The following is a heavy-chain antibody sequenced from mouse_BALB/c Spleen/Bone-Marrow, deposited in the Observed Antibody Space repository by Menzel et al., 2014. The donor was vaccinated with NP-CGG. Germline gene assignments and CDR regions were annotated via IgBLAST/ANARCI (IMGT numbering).Heavy chain of an antibody. J-gene: IGHJ4*01. Sequence: VQLQQSGAELVKPGASVKLSCTASGFNIKDTYMHWVNQRPEQGLEWIGRIDPANGNTKYDPKFQGKATITPDTSSNTAYLYLSGLTSEDTAVYYCGRRGKNYGMADWGQGTSVTVSS. CDR1: GFNIKDTY. CDR2: IDPANGNT. V-gene: IGHV14-3*02. CDR3: GRRGKNYGMAD.